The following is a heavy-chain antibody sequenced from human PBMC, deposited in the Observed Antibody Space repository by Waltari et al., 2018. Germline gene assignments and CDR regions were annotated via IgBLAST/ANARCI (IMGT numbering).Heavy chain of an antibody. Sequence: QVQLVQSGTEVEKPGASVKVSCKASGDTFTDYHVQCMRLAPGQGLEWMGWITPKSGDIIYAQKFQGRVTMTRDTSIRTAYMKLRSLTSDDTAVYYCARGFCSGGTCYGGGWGQGTLVTVSS. CDR2: ITPKSGDI. CDR3: ARGFCSGGTCYGGG. V-gene: IGHV1-2*02. D-gene: IGHD2-15*01. J-gene: IGHJ4*02. CDR1: GDTFTDYH.